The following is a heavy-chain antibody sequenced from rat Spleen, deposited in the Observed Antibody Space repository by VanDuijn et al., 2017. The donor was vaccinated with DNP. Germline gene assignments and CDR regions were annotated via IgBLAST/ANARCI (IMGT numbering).Heavy chain of an antibody. V-gene: IGHV5-22*01. D-gene: IGHD1-12*01. CDR3: ARVDRDSYAHDY. J-gene: IGHJ2*01. Sequence: EVQLVETGGGLVQPGRSMKLSCAASGFTFSDYGMAWVRQAPKKGLEWVATITYDGTNTYYGDSVRGRFTISRDKAKSTLYLQMNSLRSEDTATYYCARVDRDSYAHDYWGQGVMVTVSP. CDR1: GFTFSDYG. CDR2: ITYDGTNT.